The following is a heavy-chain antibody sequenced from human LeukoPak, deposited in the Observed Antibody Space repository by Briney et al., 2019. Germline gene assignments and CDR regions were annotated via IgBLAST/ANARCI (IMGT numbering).Heavy chain of an antibody. V-gene: IGHV1-18*01. CDR3: ARERELLWFGELNDC. Sequence: ASVKVSCKASGYTFTSYGISWVRQAPGQGLEWMGWISAYNGSTNYAQKLQGRVTMTTDTSTSTAYMELRSLRSDDTAVYYCARERELLWFGELNDCWGQGTLVTVSS. J-gene: IGHJ4*02. D-gene: IGHD3-10*01. CDR2: ISAYNGST. CDR1: GYTFTSYG.